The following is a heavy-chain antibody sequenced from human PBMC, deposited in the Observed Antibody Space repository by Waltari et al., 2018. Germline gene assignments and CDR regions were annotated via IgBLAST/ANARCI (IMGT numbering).Heavy chain of an antibody. D-gene: IGHD3-10*01. CDR3: ARETMVQGVKSYYYYGMDV. Sequence: QVQLVQSGAEVKKPGASVKVSCKASGYTFTSYAMHWVRQAPGQRLEWMGWINAGNGNTKYSQKFQGRVTITRDTSASTAYMELSSLRSEDTAVYYCARETMVQGVKSYYYYGMDVWGQGTTVTVSS. CDR2: INAGNGNT. V-gene: IGHV1-3*01. J-gene: IGHJ6*02. CDR1: GYTFTSYA.